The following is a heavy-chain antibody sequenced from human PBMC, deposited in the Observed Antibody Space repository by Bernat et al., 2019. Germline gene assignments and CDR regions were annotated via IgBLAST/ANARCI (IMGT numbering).Heavy chain of an antibody. CDR2: IWYDGSNK. CDR1: GFTFSSYG. Sequence: QVQLVESGGGVVQPGRSLSLSCAASGFTFSSYGMHWVRQAPGKGLEWVAVIWYDGSNKYYADSVKGRFTISRDNSKNTLYLQMNSLRAEDTAVYYCARARAIAARPGGFDYWGQGTLVTVSS. D-gene: IGHD6-6*01. J-gene: IGHJ4*02. V-gene: IGHV3-33*01. CDR3: ARARAIAARPGGFDY.